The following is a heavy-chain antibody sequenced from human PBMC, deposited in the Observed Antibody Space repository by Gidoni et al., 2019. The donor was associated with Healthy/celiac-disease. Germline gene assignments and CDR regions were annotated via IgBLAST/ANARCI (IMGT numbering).Heavy chain of an antibody. D-gene: IGHD2-15*01. CDR2: ISSSGSTI. CDR3: ARVILHAGGFDY. J-gene: IGHJ4*02. V-gene: IGHV3-48*03. Sequence: EVQLVESGGGLVQPGGSLRLSCAASGFTFSSYEMNWVRQAPGKGLEWVSYISSSGSTIYYADSVKGRFTISRDNAKNSLYLQMNSLRAEDTAVYYCARVILHAGGFDYWGQGTLVTVSS. CDR1: GFTFSSYE.